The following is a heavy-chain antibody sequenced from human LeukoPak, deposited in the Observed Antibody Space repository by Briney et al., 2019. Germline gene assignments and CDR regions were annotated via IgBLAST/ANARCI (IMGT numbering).Heavy chain of an antibody. J-gene: IGHJ5*02. Sequence: PSETLSPTCTVSGGSVSSSSYYWGWIRQPPGKGLEWIGSISYSGTNYNNPSLKSRVSISIDTSKNQFSVKLTSVTAADTAMYYCASLGTLPSWAQRPRVTVSS. D-gene: IGHD1-26*01. CDR3: ASLGTLPS. CDR2: ISYSGTN. V-gene: IGHV4-39*01. CDR1: GGSVSSSSYY.